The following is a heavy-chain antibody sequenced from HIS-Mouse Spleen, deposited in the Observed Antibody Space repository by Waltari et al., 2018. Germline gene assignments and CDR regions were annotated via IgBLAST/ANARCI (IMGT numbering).Heavy chain of an antibody. D-gene: IGHD6-13*01. Sequence: QLQLQESGPGLVKPSETLSLTCTVSGGSISSSSYYWGWIRQPPGKGLEWIGCSYYSGSTYYNPSLKGRVTISVDTSKNQFSLKLSSVTAADTAVYYCAREIPYSSSWYDWYFDLWGRGTLVTVSS. V-gene: IGHV4-39*07. CDR2: SYYSGST. J-gene: IGHJ2*01. CDR3: AREIPYSSSWYDWYFDL. CDR1: GGSISSSSYY.